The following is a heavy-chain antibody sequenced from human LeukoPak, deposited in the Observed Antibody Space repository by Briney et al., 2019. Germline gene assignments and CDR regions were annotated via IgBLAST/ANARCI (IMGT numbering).Heavy chain of an antibody. Sequence: KPSETLSLTCAVYGGSFSGYYWSWIRQPPGKGLEWIGVINHSGSTNYNPSLKSRVTISVDTSKNQFSLKLSSVTAADTAVYYCARERSLTVAGTNWFDPWGQGTLVTVSS. CDR2: INHSGST. CDR3: ARERSLTVAGTNWFDP. J-gene: IGHJ5*02. V-gene: IGHV4-34*01. D-gene: IGHD6-19*01. CDR1: GGSFSGYY.